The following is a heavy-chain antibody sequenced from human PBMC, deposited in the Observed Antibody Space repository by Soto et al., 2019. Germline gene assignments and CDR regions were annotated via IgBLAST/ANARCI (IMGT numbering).Heavy chain of an antibody. V-gene: IGHV4-34*01. Sequence: PSETLSLTCAVYGGSFSGYYWSWIRQPPGKGLEWIGEINHSGSTNYNPSLKSRVTISVDRSKNQFSLKLSSVTAADTAVYYCARTYYYDSSGYYYVGANYFDYWGQGTLVTVSS. D-gene: IGHD3-22*01. CDR3: ARTYYYDSSGYYYVGANYFDY. J-gene: IGHJ4*02. CDR2: INHSGST. CDR1: GGSFSGYY.